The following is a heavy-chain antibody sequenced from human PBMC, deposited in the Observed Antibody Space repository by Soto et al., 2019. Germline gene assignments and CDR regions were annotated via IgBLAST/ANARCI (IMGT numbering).Heavy chain of an antibody. Sequence: QVHLVQSGAEVTKAGSSVKVSCKASGGTFSSHAFSWVRQAPGQGLEWVGGIIPIFETANYAQEFQGRVTISADDSTNTVILELNNLRSDSTAIYFCAIGDRSSWIGNHWGPGTQVTVS. CDR1: GGTFSSHA. V-gene: IGHV1-69*01. CDR3: AIGDRSSWIGNH. J-gene: IGHJ4*02. CDR2: IIPIFETA. D-gene: IGHD2-2*03.